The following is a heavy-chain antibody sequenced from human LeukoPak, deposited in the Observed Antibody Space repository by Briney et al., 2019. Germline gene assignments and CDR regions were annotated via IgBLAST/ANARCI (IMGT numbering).Heavy chain of an antibody. V-gene: IGHV1-69*06. CDR2: IIPIFGTA. D-gene: IGHD2-21*02. CDR1: GYTFTSYV. J-gene: IGHJ4*02. CDR3: AAPKMGYCGGDCYFDY. Sequence: AASVKVSCKASGYTFTSYVISWVRQAPGQGLEWMGGIIPIFGTANYAQKFQGRVTITADKSTSTAYMELSSLRSEDTAVYYCAAPKMGYCGGDCYFDYWGQGTLVTVSS.